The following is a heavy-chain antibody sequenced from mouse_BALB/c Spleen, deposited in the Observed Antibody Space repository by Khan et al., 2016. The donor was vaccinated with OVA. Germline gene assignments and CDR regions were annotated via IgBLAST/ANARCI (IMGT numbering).Heavy chain of an antibody. CDR1: GFSLSRYN. D-gene: IGHD2-14*01. CDR3: ARSYYRYDGYYAMDY. V-gene: IGHV2-6-4*01. Sequence: QVQLKESGPGLVAPSQSLSITCTVSGFSLSRYNVHWVRQPPGKGLEWLGMIWGGGNTDYNSALKSRLTISKDNSKSQAFLTLNCLQTDVTAKYDSARSYYRYDGYYAMDYWDQGTSVTVSS. CDR2: IWGGGNT. J-gene: IGHJ4*01.